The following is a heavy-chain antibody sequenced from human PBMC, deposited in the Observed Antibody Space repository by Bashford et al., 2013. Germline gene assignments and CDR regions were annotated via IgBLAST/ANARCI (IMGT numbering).Heavy chain of an antibody. Sequence: ASVKVSCKASGYTFTGYYMHWVRQAPGQGLEWMGWINPNSGGTNYAQKFQGRVTMTRDTSISTAYMELSRLRSDDTAVYYCARDRFTMVRGANYGMDVWGQGTTVTVSS. J-gene: IGHJ6*02. CDR2: INPNSGGT. V-gene: IGHV1-2*02. CDR1: GYTFTGYY. D-gene: IGHD3-10*01. CDR3: ARDRFTMVRGANYGMDV.